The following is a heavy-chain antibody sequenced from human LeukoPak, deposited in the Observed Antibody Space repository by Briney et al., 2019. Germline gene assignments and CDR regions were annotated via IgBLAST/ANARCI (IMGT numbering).Heavy chain of an antibody. CDR3: ARGQGFITMILPGRAFDI. D-gene: IGHD3-22*01. J-gene: IGHJ3*02. Sequence: GASVKVSCKASGYTFTSYGISWVRQAPGQGLEWMGWISAYNGNTNYAQKLQGRVTMTTDTSTSTAYMELRSLRSDDTAVYYCARGQGFITMILPGRAFDIWGQGTMVTVSS. CDR2: ISAYNGNT. V-gene: IGHV1-18*01. CDR1: GYTFTSYG.